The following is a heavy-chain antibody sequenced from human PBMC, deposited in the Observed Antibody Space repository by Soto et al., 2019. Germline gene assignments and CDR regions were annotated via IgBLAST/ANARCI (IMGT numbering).Heavy chain of an antibody. Sequence: PSETLSLTCSVSGGSISGYYWSWIRQPAGKGLEWIGRIHSSGNTNYNPSLQSRVSMSVDTSKNQFSLRLSSVTAADTAVYFCARGSVFSSAWLDYWGQGTLVTVSS. V-gene: IGHV4-4*07. CDR1: GGSISGYY. CDR3: ARGSVFSSAWLDY. CDR2: IHSSGNT. D-gene: IGHD6-19*01. J-gene: IGHJ4*02.